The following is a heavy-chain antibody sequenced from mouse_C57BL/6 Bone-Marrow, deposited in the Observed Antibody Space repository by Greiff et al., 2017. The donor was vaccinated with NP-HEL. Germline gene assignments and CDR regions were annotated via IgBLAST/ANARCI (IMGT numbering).Heavy chain of an antibody. CDR3: ARAGYSSWFAY. D-gene: IGHD2-3*01. J-gene: IGHJ3*01. CDR1: GYTFTSYT. CDR2: INPSSGYT. V-gene: IGHV1-4*01. Sequence: QVQLKESGAELARPGASVKMSCKASGYTFTSYTMHWVKQRPGQGLEWIGYINPSSGYTKYNQKFKDKATLTADKSSSTAYMKLSSRTSEDSAVYYCARAGYSSWFAYWGQGTLVTVSA.